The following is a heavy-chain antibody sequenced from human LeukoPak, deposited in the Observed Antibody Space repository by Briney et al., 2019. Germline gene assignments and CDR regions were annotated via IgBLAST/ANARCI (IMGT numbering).Heavy chain of an antibody. D-gene: IGHD3-22*01. V-gene: IGHV1-69*04. CDR1: GGTFSSYA. CDR2: IIPILGIA. Sequence: SVKVSCKASGGTFSSYAISWVRQAPGQGLEWMGRIIPILGIANYAQKFQGRVTITADKSTSTAYMELSSLRSEDTAVYYCARDLTSGYYDSSGFDYWGQGTLVTVSS. J-gene: IGHJ4*02. CDR3: ARDLTSGYYDSSGFDY.